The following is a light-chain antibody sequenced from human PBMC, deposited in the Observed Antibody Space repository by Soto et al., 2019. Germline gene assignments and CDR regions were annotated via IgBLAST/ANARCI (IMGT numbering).Light chain of an antibody. CDR2: GAS. Sequence: VMTQSPATLSVSPGERATLSCRASQSISSNLAWYQQKPGQAPRLLIYGASTRATGIPARFSGSGSGTEFTLSISSLQSEDFAVYYCQQYNNWPPWTFGQGTKVDIK. J-gene: IGKJ1*01. CDR3: QQYNNWPPWT. V-gene: IGKV3-15*01. CDR1: QSISSN.